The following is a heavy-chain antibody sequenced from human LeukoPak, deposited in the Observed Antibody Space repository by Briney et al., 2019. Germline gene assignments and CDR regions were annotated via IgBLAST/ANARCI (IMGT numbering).Heavy chain of an antibody. J-gene: IGHJ6*02. D-gene: IGHD3-3*01. CDR2: ISWNSGSI. CDR3: AKGLRFLEWLFPEENYYYYGMDV. Sequence: RLSXAASGFTFDDYAMHWVRHAPGKGLEWVSGISWNSGSIGYADSVKGRFTISRDNAKNSLYLQMNSLRAEDTALYYCAKGLRFLEWLFPEENYYYYGMDVWGQGTTVTVSS. V-gene: IGHV3-9*01. CDR1: GFTFDDYA.